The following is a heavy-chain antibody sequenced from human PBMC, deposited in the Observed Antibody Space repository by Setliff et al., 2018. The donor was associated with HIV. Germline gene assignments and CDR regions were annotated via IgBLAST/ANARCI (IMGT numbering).Heavy chain of an antibody. Sequence: GESLKISCEVSGYVFSDYWIAWMRQTPGKGLEWMGLVYPADSNTIYSPSFQHQVTISVDKSFSTAFLQWSDVKASDSGIYFCARLGGSFGIPHFDFWGQGTPVTVSS. J-gene: IGHJ4*02. D-gene: IGHD3-3*02. V-gene: IGHV5-51*01. CDR2: VYPADSNT. CDR1: GYVFSDYW. CDR3: ARLGGSFGIPHFDF.